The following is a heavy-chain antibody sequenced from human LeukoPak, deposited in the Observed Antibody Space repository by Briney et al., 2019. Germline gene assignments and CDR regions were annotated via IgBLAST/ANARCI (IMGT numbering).Heavy chain of an antibody. CDR1: GFRFSSYD. CDR2: LTRTSSAT. D-gene: IGHD5-18*01. CDR3: ATGGSEYRSDWFDS. J-gene: IGHJ5*01. V-gene: IGHV3-48*01. Sequence: GGSLRLSCVGSGFRFSSYDMNWVRQAPGRGLEWLSYLTRTSSATWYADSVKGRFTIFRDNAKSSLYLQMNSLRVEDTAVYYCATGGSEYRSDWFDSWGQGTLVNVAS.